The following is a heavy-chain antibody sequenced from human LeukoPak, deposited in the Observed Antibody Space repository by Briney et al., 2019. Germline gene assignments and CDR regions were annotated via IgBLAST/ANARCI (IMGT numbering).Heavy chain of an antibody. CDR1: GFTFSSYG. Sequence: GGSLRLSCAASGFTFSSYGMSWVRQAPGKGLEWVSAISGSGGSTYYADSVKGRFTISRDNSKNTLYLQMNSLRAEDTAVYYCARDQYYYGSGSYGLDYWGQGTLVTVSS. CDR2: ISGSGGST. J-gene: IGHJ4*02. V-gene: IGHV3-23*01. CDR3: ARDQYYYGSGSYGLDY. D-gene: IGHD3-10*01.